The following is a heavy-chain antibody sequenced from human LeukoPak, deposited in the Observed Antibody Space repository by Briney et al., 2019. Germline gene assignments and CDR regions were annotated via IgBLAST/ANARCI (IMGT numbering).Heavy chain of an antibody. Sequence: SETLSLTCTVSGGSISNYYWNWVRQPAGMGLEWLGRIYTSGSTNYNPSLKSRVTMSVDTSKNQFSLKLSSVTAADTAVYYCARDVPTTVDGTWYYFDYWGQGTLVTVSS. CDR1: GGSISNYY. J-gene: IGHJ4*02. D-gene: IGHD6-13*01. CDR3: ARDVPTTVDGTWYYFDY. V-gene: IGHV4-4*07. CDR2: IYTSGST.